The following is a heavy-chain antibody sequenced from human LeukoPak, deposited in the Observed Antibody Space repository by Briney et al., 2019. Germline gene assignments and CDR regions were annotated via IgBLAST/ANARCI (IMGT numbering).Heavy chain of an antibody. D-gene: IGHD5-12*01. J-gene: IGHJ4*02. CDR3: ARAGPDYHFDY. CDR2: IYYSGST. Sequence: SETLSLTCSVSDDSITMYYWTWIRQPPGKGLEWIGYIYYSGSTNYNPSLKSRVTISVDTSKNQFSLKLSSVTAADTAVYYCARAGPDYHFDYWGQGTLVTVSS. V-gene: IGHV4-59*01. CDR1: DDSITMYY.